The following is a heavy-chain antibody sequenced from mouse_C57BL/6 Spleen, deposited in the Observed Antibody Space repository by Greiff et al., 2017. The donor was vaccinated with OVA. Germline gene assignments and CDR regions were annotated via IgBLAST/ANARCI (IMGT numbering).Heavy chain of an antibody. CDR2: IDPETGGT. CDR1: GYTFTDYE. J-gene: IGHJ2*01. Sequence: QVHVKQSGAELVRPGASVTLSCKASGYTFTDYEMHWVKQTPVHGLEWIGAIDPETGGTAYNQKFKGKAILTADKSSSTAYMELRSLTSEDSAVYYCTREDWDDDYWGQGTTLTVSS. CDR3: TREDWDDDY. D-gene: IGHD4-1*01. V-gene: IGHV1-15*01.